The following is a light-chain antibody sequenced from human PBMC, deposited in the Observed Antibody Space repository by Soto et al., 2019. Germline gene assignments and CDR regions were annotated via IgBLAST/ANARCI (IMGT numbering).Light chain of an antibody. CDR3: NSYSSSTSLPYV. J-gene: IGLJ1*01. CDR2: EVS. Sequence: QSVLTQPASVSGSPGQSITISCTGTSSDVGGYDYVSWYQLHPGKAPKLMVFEVSNRPSGVSYRFSGSKSGNTASLTISALQAEDEADYFCNSYSSSTSLPYVFGTGTKLTVL. V-gene: IGLV2-14*01. CDR1: SSDVGGYDY.